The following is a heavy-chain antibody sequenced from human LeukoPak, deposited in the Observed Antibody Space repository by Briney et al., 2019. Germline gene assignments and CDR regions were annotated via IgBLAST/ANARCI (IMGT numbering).Heavy chain of an antibody. J-gene: IGHJ4*02. Sequence: GGSLRLSCAASGFTFSSYWMHWVRQAPGKGLVWVSRINSDGSSTSYADSVKGRFTISRDNAKNTLYLQMNSLRAEDTAVYYCARDRTVTTNPYYFDYWGQGSLVTVSS. CDR2: INSDGSST. D-gene: IGHD4-17*01. CDR3: ARDRTVTTNPYYFDY. CDR1: GFTFSSYW. V-gene: IGHV3-74*01.